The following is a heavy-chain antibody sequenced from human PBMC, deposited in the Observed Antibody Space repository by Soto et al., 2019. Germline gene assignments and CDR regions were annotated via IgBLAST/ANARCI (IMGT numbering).Heavy chain of an antibody. J-gene: IGHJ4*02. V-gene: IGHV3-23*01. Sequence: GGSLRLSCAASGFTFSSYDMNWVRQAPGKGLEWVSGVSASGSITSCADSAKGRFTISRDNAKNTVFLQMTGLRAENTAVYFCAKGDCSGVRCYRGCEYWGQGTLVIVSS. CDR2: VSASGSIT. D-gene: IGHD2-15*01. CDR1: GFTFSSYD. CDR3: AKGDCSGVRCYRGCEY.